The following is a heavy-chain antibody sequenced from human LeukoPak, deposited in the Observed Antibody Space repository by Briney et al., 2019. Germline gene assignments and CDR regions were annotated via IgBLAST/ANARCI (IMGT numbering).Heavy chain of an antibody. CDR1: GYSISSGYY. V-gene: IGHV4-38-2*01. J-gene: IGHJ5*02. Sequence: SETLSLTCGVSGYSISSGYYWGWIRQPPGKGLEWIGNIYHSGSTYYNASLKSRLTISVDTSKNQFSLKLSSVTAADTAIYFCARATTIYFDPWGQGTLVTVSS. CDR2: IYHSGST. D-gene: IGHD1-7*01. CDR3: ARATTIYFDP.